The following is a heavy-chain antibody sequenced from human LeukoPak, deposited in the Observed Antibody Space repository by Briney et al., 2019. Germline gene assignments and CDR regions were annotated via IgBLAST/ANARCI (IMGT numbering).Heavy chain of an antibody. CDR2: IGGSGGDT. CDR1: GFTFSSYV. CDR3: VKRFCSRTGFLHFNS. D-gene: IGHD2-2*01. Sequence: GGSLRLSCAASGFTFSSYVMTWVRQAPGKGLEWVSSIGGSGGDTYYADSVKGRFTISRDNSKNTLYLQVNSLGAEDTAIYYCVKRFCSRTGFLHFNSWSQGTPVTVSS. J-gene: IGHJ4*02. V-gene: IGHV3-23*01.